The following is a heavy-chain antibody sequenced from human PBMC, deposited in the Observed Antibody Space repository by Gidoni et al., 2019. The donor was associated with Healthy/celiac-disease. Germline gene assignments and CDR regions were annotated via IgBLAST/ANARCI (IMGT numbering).Heavy chain of an antibody. V-gene: IGHV4-38-2*02. CDR3: ARSTTGNNWFDP. CDR2: IYHSGST. Sequence: QVQLQESGPGLVKPSETLSLTCTVSGYSISSGYYWGWIRQPPGKGLEWIGSIYHSGSTYYNPSLKSRVTISVDTSKNQSSLKLSSVTAADTAVYYCARSTTGNNWFDPWGQGTLVTVSS. J-gene: IGHJ5*02. CDR1: GYSISSGYY. D-gene: IGHD1-1*01.